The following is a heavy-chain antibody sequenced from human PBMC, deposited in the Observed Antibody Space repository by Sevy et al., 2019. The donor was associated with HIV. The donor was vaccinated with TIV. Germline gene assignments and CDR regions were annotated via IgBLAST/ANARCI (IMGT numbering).Heavy chain of an antibody. CDR2: IYYNGHI. V-gene: IGHV4-59*08. J-gene: IGHJ4*02. CDR1: GGSITSLY. Sequence: SETLSLTCTVSGGSITSLYWNWIRQPPGKGLEWIVNIYYNGHINYNPSLKSRVTISLDTSKNQFSLRLSSVTAADTAMYYCAGENAWGRGYSWGQGTLVTVSS. CDR3: AGENAWGRGYS. D-gene: IGHD1-26*01.